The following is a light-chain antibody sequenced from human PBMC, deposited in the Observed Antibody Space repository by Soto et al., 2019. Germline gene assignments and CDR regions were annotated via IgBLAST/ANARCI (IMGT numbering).Light chain of an antibody. CDR2: DVS. J-gene: IGLJ2*01. CDR1: SSDVGGYNY. Sequence: QSALTQPASVSGSPGQSITISCTGTSSDVGGYNYVSWYQQHPGKAPKLMIYDVSNRPSGVSNRCSGSKSGNTASLTISGLQAEDEADYYCSSCTSSSTYVVFGGGTKLTVL. CDR3: SSCTSSSTYVV. V-gene: IGLV2-14*01.